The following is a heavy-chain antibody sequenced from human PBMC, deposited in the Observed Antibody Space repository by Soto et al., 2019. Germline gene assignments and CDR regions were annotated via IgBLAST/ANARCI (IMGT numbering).Heavy chain of an antibody. CDR2: ISGSGGST. V-gene: IGHV3-23*01. J-gene: IGHJ4*02. Sequence: GGSLRLSCAASGFTFSSYAMSWVRQAPGKGLEWVSAISGSGGSTYYADSVKGRFTISRDNSKNTLYLQMNSLRAEDTAVYYCAKEGIYYDSSGYYYLEYPFDYWGQGTLVTVS. CDR3: AKEGIYYDSSGYYYLEYPFDY. CDR1: GFTFSSYA. D-gene: IGHD3-22*01.